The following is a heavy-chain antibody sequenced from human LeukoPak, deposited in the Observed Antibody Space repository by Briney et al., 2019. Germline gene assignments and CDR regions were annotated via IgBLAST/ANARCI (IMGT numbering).Heavy chain of an antibody. CDR3: AKDSVAGYADY. CDR2: IWYDGSNK. CDR1: GFTFSSYS. V-gene: IGHV3-33*06. J-gene: IGHJ4*02. D-gene: IGHD6-19*01. Sequence: GGSLRLSCAASGFTFSSYSMNWVRQAPGKGLEWVAVIWYDGSNKYYADSVKGRFTISRDNSKNTLYLQMNSLRAEDTAVYYCAKDSVAGYADYWGQGTLVTVSS.